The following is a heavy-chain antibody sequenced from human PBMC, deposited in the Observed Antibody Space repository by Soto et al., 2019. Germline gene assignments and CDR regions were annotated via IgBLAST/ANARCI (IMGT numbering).Heavy chain of an antibody. J-gene: IGHJ6*02. Sequence: QVQLQESGPGLVKPSQTLSLTCTVSGDSISDVDYYWSWVRQTPREGLEWIGAFYDSGTSYYSPSLKSRMTISVDSSKNQFSLKLTSVTAADTAVYYCARGTRDYFDTTGPGYGMDVWGQGTTVTVSS. CDR1: GDSISDVDYY. CDR3: ARGTRDYFDTTGPGYGMDV. V-gene: IGHV4-30-4*01. CDR2: FYDSGTS. D-gene: IGHD3-22*01.